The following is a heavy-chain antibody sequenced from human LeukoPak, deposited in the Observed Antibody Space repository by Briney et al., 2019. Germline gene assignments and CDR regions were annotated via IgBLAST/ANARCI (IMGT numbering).Heavy chain of an antibody. CDR2: ISYDGSNK. D-gene: IGHD1-26*01. CDR3: ARGWRMGDYHYGMDV. J-gene: IGHJ6*02. CDR1: GFTFSSYA. Sequence: GGSLRLSCAASGFTFSSYAMHWVRQAPGKGLEWVAVISYDGSNKYYADSVKGRFTISRDNSKNTLYLQMSSLRAEDTAVYYCARGWRMGDYHYGMDVWGQGTTVTVSS. V-gene: IGHV3-30-3*01.